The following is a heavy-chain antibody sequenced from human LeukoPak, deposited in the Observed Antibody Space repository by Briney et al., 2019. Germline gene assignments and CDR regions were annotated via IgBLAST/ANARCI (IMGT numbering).Heavy chain of an antibody. Sequence: SETLSLTCTVSGYSISSGYYWGWIRQPPGKGLEWIGSIYHSGSTYYNPSLKSRVTISVDTSKNQFSLNLSSVTAADTAVYYCATNWNLDYWGQGTLVTVSS. CDR1: GYSISSGYY. V-gene: IGHV4-38-2*02. CDR3: ATNWNLDY. CDR2: IYHSGST. D-gene: IGHD1-1*01. J-gene: IGHJ4*02.